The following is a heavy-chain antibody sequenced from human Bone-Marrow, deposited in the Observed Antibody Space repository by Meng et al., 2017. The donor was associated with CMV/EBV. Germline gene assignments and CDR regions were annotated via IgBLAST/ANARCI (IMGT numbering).Heavy chain of an antibody. D-gene: IGHD3-16*01. CDR3: AAGEDWNSCFDP. J-gene: IGHJ5*02. CDR2: IYYSGST. Sequence: TVSGGSISSSRYHWGWLRQPPGKGLEWIGSIYYSGSTYYNPSIESRLTISVDTSMNQFSLTLSSVTAADTAVYYCAAGEDWNSCFDPWGQGTLVTVSS. V-gene: IGHV4-39*01. CDR1: GGSISSSRYH.